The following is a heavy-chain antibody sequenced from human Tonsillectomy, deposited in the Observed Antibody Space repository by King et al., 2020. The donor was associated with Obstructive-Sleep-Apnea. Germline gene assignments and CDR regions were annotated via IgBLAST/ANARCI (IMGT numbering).Heavy chain of an antibody. Sequence: VQLVESGGGLVPPGGSLRLSCAASGFTFSSYAMSWVRQAPGKGLEWVSGITGIGGRTYYADSAKGRFTISRDNPKNTLYLQMNSLRAEDTALYYCTKDEGGRGGDDDFWGQGTLVTVSS. V-gene: IGHV3-23*04. J-gene: IGHJ4*02. CDR3: TKDEGGRGGDDDF. D-gene: IGHD2-21*02. CDR2: ITGIGGRT. CDR1: GFTFSSYA.